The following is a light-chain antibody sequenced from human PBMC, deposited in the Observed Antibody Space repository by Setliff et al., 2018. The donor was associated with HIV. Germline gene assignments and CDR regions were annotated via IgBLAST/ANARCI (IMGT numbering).Light chain of an antibody. CDR2: EVS. Sequence: QSVLTQPASVSGSPGQSITISCTGTSSDVGSYNLVSWYQQHPGKAPKLIIYEVSKRPPGVSNRFSGSNSGNTASLTISGLQTEDEADYYCCSYAGSSTFVFGGGTKVTVL. CDR1: SSDVGSYNL. CDR3: CSYAGSSTFV. J-gene: IGLJ2*01. V-gene: IGLV2-23*02.